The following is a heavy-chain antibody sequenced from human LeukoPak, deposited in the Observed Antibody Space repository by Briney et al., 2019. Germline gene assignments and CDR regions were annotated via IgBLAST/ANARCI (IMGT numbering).Heavy chain of an antibody. J-gene: IGHJ5*02. CDR2: ISGGGGST. CDR3: AKVRDSATVTGRFDN. CDR1: GFTFSRHG. D-gene: IGHD4-17*01. V-gene: IGHV3-23*01. Sequence: PGGSLRLSCAASGFTFSRHGMHWVRQAPGKGLEWVSGISGGGGSTYYADSVKGRFTISRDKSKNTLHLQMDSLRAEDTAVYYCAKVRDSATVTGRFDNWGQGTMVTVSS.